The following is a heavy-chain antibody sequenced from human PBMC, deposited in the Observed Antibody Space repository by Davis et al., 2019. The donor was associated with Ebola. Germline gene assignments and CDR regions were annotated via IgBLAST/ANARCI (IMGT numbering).Heavy chain of an antibody. Sequence: AASVKVSCKASRGTFGSYAISWVRQAPGQGLEWMGGVIPMFGTSKYAQKFQDRVTMTTDTSTNTAYMEVRGLRSDDTAVYYCARDGSVAAIELDYWGQGTLVTVSS. CDR3: ARDGSVAAIELDY. J-gene: IGHJ4*02. CDR2: VIPMFGTS. V-gene: IGHV1-69*05. D-gene: IGHD2-2*02. CDR1: RGTFGSYA.